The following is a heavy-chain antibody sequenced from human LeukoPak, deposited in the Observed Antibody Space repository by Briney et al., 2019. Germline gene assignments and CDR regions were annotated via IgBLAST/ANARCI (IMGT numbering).Heavy chain of an antibody. CDR1: GFTFSDYF. V-gene: IGHV3-7*01. D-gene: IGHD3-10*01. CDR2: IKQDGSEK. CDR3: AKDGSGSYYSLFDP. Sequence: GGSLRLSCAASGFTFSDYFMQWVRQAPGKGLEWVANIKQDGSEKYYVDSVKGRFTISRDNAKNSLYLQMNSLRVEDTAVYYCAKDGSGSYYSLFDPWGQGTLVIVSS. J-gene: IGHJ5*02.